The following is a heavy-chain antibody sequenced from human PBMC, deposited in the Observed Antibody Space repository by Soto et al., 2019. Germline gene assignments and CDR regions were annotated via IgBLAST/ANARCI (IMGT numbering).Heavy chain of an antibody. CDR2: VSANGQGI. CDR3: AKDRHYPRDYFHY. CDR1: GFTFSSSA. D-gene: IGHD3-10*01. Sequence: GVSLRLSCAASGFTFSSSAISWVRQAPGKGLEWVSAVSANGQGIYYADSVRGRCTISRDNSKNTVFLHMDSLSAEDTAVYYCAKDRHYPRDYFHYWGQGTLVTVSS. J-gene: IGHJ4*02. V-gene: IGHV3-23*01.